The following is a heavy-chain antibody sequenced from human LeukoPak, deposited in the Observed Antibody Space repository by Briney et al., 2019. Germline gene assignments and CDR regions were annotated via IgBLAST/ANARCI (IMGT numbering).Heavy chain of an antibody. Sequence: PGGSLRLSCAASGFTFSSYAMSWVRQVPGKGLEWVSGTSGSGGSTYYADSVKGRFTISRDNSKNTLYLQMNSLRAEDTAVYYCAKDRAGSSGSREDYWGQGILVTVSS. V-gene: IGHV3-23*01. CDR3: AKDRAGSSGSREDY. CDR1: GFTFSSYA. J-gene: IGHJ4*02. CDR2: TSGSGGST. D-gene: IGHD3-10*01.